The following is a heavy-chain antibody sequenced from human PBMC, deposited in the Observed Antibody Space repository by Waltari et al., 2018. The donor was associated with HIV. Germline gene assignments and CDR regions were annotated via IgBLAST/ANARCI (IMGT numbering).Heavy chain of an antibody. V-gene: IGHV3-7*01. CDR3: ARESATSPRYAMDV. D-gene: IGHD1-26*01. Sequence: EVHLVESGGTLVQPGGSLRLSCAASGFTFSSYWMSWVRQAPGKGLEWVANIKQDGSEKNYVASMNCRFTISRDNAKNSLYLQMNSLRVEDTAVYYCARESATSPRYAMDVWGQGTTVTVSS. CDR2: IKQDGSEK. CDR1: GFTFSSYW. J-gene: IGHJ6*02.